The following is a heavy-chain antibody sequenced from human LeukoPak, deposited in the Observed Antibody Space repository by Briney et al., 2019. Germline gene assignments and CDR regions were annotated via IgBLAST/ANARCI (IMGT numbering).Heavy chain of an antibody. D-gene: IGHD2-15*01. CDR2: ISGSGGST. J-gene: IGHJ4*02. V-gene: IGHV3-23*01. CDR1: GFTFSSYV. Sequence: PGGSLRLSCTASGFTFSSYVMSWVRQAPGEGLEWVSAISGSGGSTYYAASVKGRFTIFRDNSKNTLYLQMNSLRAEDTAVYYCAKDHSHCSGGSCSGFDYWGQGTLVTVSS. CDR3: AKDHSHCSGGSCSGFDY.